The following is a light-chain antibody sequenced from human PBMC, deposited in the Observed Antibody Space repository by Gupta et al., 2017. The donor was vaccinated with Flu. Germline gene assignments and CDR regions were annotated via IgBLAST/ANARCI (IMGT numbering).Light chain of an antibody. CDR1: QSILYSSNNKNY. V-gene: IGKV4-1*01. Sequence: IVLTQSPHSLPASLAESPSLNCKSSQSILYSSNNKNYLAWYQQKPGQPPKLLIYWASTRESGVPDRFRGSGSGTDFTLTISSLQAEDVAVYYCQQYYSTPTFGGGTKVEIK. CDR3: QQYYSTPT. CDR2: WAS. J-gene: IGKJ4*01.